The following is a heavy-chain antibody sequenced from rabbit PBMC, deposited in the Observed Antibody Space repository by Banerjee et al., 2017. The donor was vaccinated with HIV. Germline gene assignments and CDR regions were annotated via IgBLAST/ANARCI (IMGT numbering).Heavy chain of an antibody. J-gene: IGHJ4*01. D-gene: IGHD1-1*01. Sequence: QQQLEESGGGLVKPEGSLTLTCTASGFSFSSSYYMCWVRQAPGKGLEWIGCIYTSSGSTWYASRVNGRFTISKTSSTTVTLQMTSLTGADTATYFCARSASSGDYWHYYFNLWGPGTLVTVS. CDR1: GFSFSSSYY. CDR2: IYTSSGST. V-gene: IGHV1S45*01. CDR3: ARSASSGDYWHYYFNL.